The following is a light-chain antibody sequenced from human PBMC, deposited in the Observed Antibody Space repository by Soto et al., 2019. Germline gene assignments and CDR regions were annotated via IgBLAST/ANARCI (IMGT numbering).Light chain of an antibody. CDR2: KAS. CDR3: QQYNNYGSWT. V-gene: IGKV1-5*03. J-gene: IGKJ1*01. CDR1: QSISAW. Sequence: DIQMTQSPSTLSASVGDRVTITCRASQSISAWLAWYQQKPGKAPKLLIYKASILASGVPSRFSGSGSGTEFTLTISSLQPDDFATYYCQQYNNYGSWTFGQGTKVEIK.